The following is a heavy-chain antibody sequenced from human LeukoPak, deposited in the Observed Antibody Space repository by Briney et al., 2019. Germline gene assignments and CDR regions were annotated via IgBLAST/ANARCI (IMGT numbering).Heavy chain of an antibody. CDR2: INHSGST. CDR3: ARGDIVVVPAAMVNYYYYYMDV. CDR1: GGSFSGYY. D-gene: IGHD2-2*01. J-gene: IGHJ6*03. Sequence: SETLSLTCAVYGGSFSGYYWSWIRQPPGKGLEWIGEINHSGSTNYNPSLKSRVTISVDTSKNQFSLKLSSVTAADTGVYYCARGDIVVVPAAMVNYYYYYMDVWGKGTTVTVSS. V-gene: IGHV4-34*01.